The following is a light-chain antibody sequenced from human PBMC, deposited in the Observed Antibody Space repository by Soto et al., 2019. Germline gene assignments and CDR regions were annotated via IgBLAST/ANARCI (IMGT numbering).Light chain of an antibody. CDR2: SAS. J-gene: IGKJ2*01. CDR3: QHYNYWPYT. Sequence: EIVLTQSPGTLSLSPGERATLSCRASQSVSRYLAWYQQKPGQAPRLLIYSASSRAPGIPDRFGGSGSGADFTLTISRLEPEELAVYYCQHYNYWPYTFGQGTKVDIK. CDR1: QSVSRY. V-gene: IGKV3-20*01.